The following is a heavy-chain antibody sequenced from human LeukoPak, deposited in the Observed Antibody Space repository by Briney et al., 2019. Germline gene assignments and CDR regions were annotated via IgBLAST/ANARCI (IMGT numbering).Heavy chain of an antibody. V-gene: IGHV3-30*01. CDR1: GFTFSTYV. Sequence: PGRSLRLSRAASGFTFSTYVMHWVRQAPGKGLQWVAVILFDGSNKHYADSVKGRFIISRDNSKNTLYLQMNSLTAEDTAVYYCARVVPGSVHNYGMDVWGQGTTVTVSS. CDR2: ILFDGSNK. D-gene: IGHD2-8*02. CDR3: ARVVPGSVHNYGMDV. J-gene: IGHJ6*02.